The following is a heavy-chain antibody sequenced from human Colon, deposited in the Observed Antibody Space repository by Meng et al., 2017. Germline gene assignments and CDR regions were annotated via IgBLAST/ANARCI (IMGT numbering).Heavy chain of an antibody. D-gene: IGHD4-23*01. CDR1: GFTFRGYV. CDR2: ISSSGDTT. V-gene: IGHV3-23*04. CDR3: ARGNYAGNPWDY. J-gene: IGHJ4*02. Sequence: VQLVESGGGLVQPGGSLRLACAVSGFTFRGYVMSWVRQAPGKGLEWVSYISSSGDTTQYADSVKGRFTISRDNSQNTLYLQMNSLTVEDTAVYYCARGNYAGNPWDYWGQGTLVTVSS.